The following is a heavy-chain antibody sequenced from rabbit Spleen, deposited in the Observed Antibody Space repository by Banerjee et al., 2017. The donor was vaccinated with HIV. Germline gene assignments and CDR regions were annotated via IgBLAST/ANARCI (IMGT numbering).Heavy chain of an antibody. J-gene: IGHJ4*01. CDR2: IDTNDGDT. Sequence: QEQLKETGGGLVQPGGSLTLSCKASGFDLTTYYMNWVRQAPGKGLEWIACIDTNDGDTDYANWPKGRFTISKTSSTTVTLQMTSLTAADTATYFCARDSYDDYGYVKLWGQGTLVTVS. CDR1: GFDLTTYYM. V-gene: IGHV1S45*01. CDR3: ARDSYDDYGYVKL. D-gene: IGHD2-1*01.